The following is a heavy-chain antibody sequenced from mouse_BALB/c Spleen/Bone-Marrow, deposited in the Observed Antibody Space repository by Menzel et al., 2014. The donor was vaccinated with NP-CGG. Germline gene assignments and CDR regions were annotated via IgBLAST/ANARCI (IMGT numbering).Heavy chain of an antibody. CDR3: ALYYRYDYFDY. V-gene: IGHV1-7*01. D-gene: IGHD2-14*01. CDR1: GYTFTSYW. CDR2: INPSTTYS. J-gene: IGHJ2*01. Sequence: VQLQQSGAELAKPGASVKMPCKASGYTFTSYWMHWVKQRPGQGLEWIGYINPSTTYSAYNQKFKDKATLTADKSSSTAYMQLSSLTSEDSAVYYCALYYRYDYFDYWGQGTTLTVSS.